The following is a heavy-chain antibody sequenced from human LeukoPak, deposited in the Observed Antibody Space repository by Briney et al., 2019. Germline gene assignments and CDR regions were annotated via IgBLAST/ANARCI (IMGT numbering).Heavy chain of an antibody. Sequence: LPGGSLRLSCAASGFTFSTYAMSWVRQAPGKGLEWVSAISGSGGSTYYADSAEGRFTISRDYSKNTLYLQMNSLRAGDTAVYYCAKDPIFSGSYGVFDYWGLGTLVTVSS. CDR1: GFTFSTYA. J-gene: IGHJ4*02. CDR3: AKDPIFSGSYGVFDY. D-gene: IGHD1-26*01. V-gene: IGHV3-23*01. CDR2: ISGSGGST.